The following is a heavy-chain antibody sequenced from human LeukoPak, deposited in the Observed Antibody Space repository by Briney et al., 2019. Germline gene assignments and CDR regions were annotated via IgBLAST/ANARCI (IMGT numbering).Heavy chain of an antibody. D-gene: IGHD2-21*02. CDR1: GGSISSHY. CDR3: ARGYCGGDCYSGSKYYFDY. J-gene: IGHJ4*02. CDR2: IYYSGST. V-gene: IGHV4-59*11. Sequence: SETLSLTCTVSGGSISSHYWNWIRQPPGKGLEWIGYIYYSGSTSYNPSLKSRVTISVDTSKSQFSLNLTSVTAADTAVYYCARGYCGGDCYSGSKYYFDYWGQGTLVTVSS.